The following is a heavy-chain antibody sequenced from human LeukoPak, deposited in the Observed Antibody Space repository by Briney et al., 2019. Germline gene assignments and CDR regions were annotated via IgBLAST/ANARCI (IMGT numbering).Heavy chain of an antibody. J-gene: IGHJ3*02. CDR1: GGSISSGGYY. Sequence: SQTLSLTCTVSGGSISSGGYYWSWIRQHSGKGLEWIGYIYYSGSTYYNPSLKSRVTISVDTSKNQFSLKLSSVTAADTAVYYCARVTYYDYVWGSYRYDAFDIWGQGTMVTVSS. V-gene: IGHV4-31*03. D-gene: IGHD3-16*02. CDR3: ARVTYYDYVWGSYRYDAFDI. CDR2: IYYSGST.